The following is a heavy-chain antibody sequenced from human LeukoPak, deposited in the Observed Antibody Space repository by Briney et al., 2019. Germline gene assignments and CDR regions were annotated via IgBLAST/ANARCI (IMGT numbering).Heavy chain of an antibody. CDR1: GGTFSSYA. Sequence: GSSVKVSCKASGGTFSSYAISWVRQAPGQGLKWMGRIIPIFGTANYAQKFQGRVTITTDESTSTAYMELSSLRSEDTAVYYCASIRRYSGSYTFDYWGQGTLVTVSS. V-gene: IGHV1-69*05. CDR3: ASIRRYSGSYTFDY. D-gene: IGHD1-26*01. CDR2: IIPIFGTA. J-gene: IGHJ4*02.